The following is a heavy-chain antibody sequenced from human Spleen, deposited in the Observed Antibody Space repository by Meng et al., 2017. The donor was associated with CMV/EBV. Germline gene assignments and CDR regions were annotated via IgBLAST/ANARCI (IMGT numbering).Heavy chain of an antibody. Sequence: GQLQKGGAGLLKPSETLSLTCAVYGGSFSGYYWSWIRQPPGKGLEWIGEINHSGSTNYNPSLKSRVTISVDTSKNQFSLKLSSVTAADTAVYYCARGDGDYGSYYWGQGTLVTVSS. CDR1: GGSFSGYY. CDR2: INHSGST. V-gene: IGHV4-34*01. D-gene: IGHD4-17*01. CDR3: ARGDGDYGSYY. J-gene: IGHJ4*02.